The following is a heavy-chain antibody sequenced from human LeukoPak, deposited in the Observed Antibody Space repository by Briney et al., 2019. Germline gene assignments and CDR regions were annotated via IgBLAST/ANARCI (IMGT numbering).Heavy chain of an antibody. D-gene: IGHD5-24*01. CDR1: GRSISYGGYS. CDR3: ARVDGYNYFES. J-gene: IGHJ4*02. CDR2: MYSSGST. Sequence: PSETLSLTCSVSGRSISYGGYSWSWIRQPAGKGLEWIGRMYSSGSTNYNPSLNGRVSMSADTSKNQLSLRLRSLTAADTAVYYCARVDGYNYFESWGQGTLVSVFS. V-gene: IGHV4-61*02.